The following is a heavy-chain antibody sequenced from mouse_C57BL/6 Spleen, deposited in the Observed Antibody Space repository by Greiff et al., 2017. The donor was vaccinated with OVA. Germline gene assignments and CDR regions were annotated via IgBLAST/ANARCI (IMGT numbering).Heavy chain of an antibody. D-gene: IGHD3-1*01. J-gene: IGHJ3*01. CDR2: INPSNGGT. V-gene: IGHV1-53*01. Sequence: VQLQQPGTELVKPGASVQLSCKASGYTFTSYWMHWVKQRPGQGLEWIGNINPSNGGTNYNEKFKSKATLTVDKSSSTAYMQLSSLTSEDSAVYYCARGATGDSWFAYWGQGTLVTVSA. CDR3: ARGATGDSWFAY. CDR1: GYTFTSYW.